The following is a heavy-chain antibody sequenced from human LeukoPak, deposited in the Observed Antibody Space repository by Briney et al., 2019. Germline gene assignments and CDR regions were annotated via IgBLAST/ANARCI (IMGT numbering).Heavy chain of an antibody. CDR1: GFPFSSYA. V-gene: IGHV3-64D*09. CDR3: VRGYSFGPYGMDV. D-gene: IGHD2-15*01. Sequence: GGSLRLSCSASGFPFSSYAMHWVRQAPGKGLEYFSAISDSGGSTYYADSVKGRFTISRDNSKNTLYLQMSSLRAEDTAVYFCVRGYSFGPYGMDVWGQGTTVTVSS. J-gene: IGHJ6*02. CDR2: ISDSGGST.